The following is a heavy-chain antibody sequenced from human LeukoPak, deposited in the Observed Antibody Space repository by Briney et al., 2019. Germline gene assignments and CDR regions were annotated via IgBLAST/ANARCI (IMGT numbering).Heavy chain of an antibody. CDR3: ARQGRDCSSTSCYPSYYYYMDV. V-gene: IGHV1-69*05. CDR2: IIPIFGTA. D-gene: IGHD2-2*01. J-gene: IGHJ6*03. Sequence: ASVKVFCKASGGTFSSYAISWVRQAPGQGLEWMGGIIPIFGTANCAQKFQGRVTITTDESTSTAYMELSSLRSEDTAVYYCARQGRDCSSTSCYPSYYYYMDVWGKGTTVTVSS. CDR1: GGTFSSYA.